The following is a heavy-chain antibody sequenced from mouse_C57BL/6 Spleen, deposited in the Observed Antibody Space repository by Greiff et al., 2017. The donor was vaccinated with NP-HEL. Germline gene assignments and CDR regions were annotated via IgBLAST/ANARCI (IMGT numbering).Heavy chain of an antibody. V-gene: IGHV1-52*01. CDR2: IDPSDSET. CDR3: ARRGANYYGSSYGYFDV. CDR1: GYTFTSYW. D-gene: IGHD1-1*01. J-gene: IGHJ1*03. Sequence: VQLQQPGAELVRPGSSVKLSCKASGYTFTSYWMHWVKQRPIQGLEWIGNIDPSDSETHYNQKFKDKATLTVDKSSSTAYMQLSSLTSEDSAVYYCARRGANYYGSSYGYFDVWGTGTTVTVSS.